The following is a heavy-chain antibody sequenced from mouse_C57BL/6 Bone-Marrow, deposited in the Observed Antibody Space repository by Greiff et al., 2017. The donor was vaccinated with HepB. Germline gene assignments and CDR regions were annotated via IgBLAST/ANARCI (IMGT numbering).Heavy chain of an antibody. CDR1: GFSFNTYA. CDR3: VRHVKSSKYYYALDY. Sequence: GGGLVQPKGSLKLSCAASGFSFNTYAMNWVRQAPGKGLEWVARIRSKSNNYATYYADSVKDRFTISRDDSESMLYLQMNNLKTEDTAMYYCVRHVKSSKYYYALDYWGQGTSVTVSS. J-gene: IGHJ4*01. D-gene: IGHD1-1*01. CDR2: IRSKSNNYAT. V-gene: IGHV10-1*01.